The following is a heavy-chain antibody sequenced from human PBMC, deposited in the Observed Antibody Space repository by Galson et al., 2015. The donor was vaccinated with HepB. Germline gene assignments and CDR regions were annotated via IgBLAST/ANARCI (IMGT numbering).Heavy chain of an antibody. J-gene: IGHJ5*02. CDR1: GYTFTSYY. Sequence: SVKVSCKASGYTFTSYYMHWGRQAPGQGLEWMGIINPSGGSTSYAQKFQGRVTMTRDTSTSTVYMELSSLRSEDTAVYYCARDRGRDYYDSSGYYLQNWFDPWGQGTLVTVSS. D-gene: IGHD3-22*01. V-gene: IGHV1-46*01. CDR3: ARDRGRDYYDSSGYYLQNWFDP. CDR2: INPSGGST.